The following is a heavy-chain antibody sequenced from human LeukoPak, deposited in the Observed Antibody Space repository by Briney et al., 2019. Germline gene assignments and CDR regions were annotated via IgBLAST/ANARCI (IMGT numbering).Heavy chain of an antibody. CDR2: INSDGSST. V-gene: IGHV3-74*01. CDR3: ARDRGYSPDY. D-gene: IGHD5-18*01. Sequence: GGSLRRSCEVSGFTFNIYWTHWVRQAPGKGLEWVSRINSDGSSTTYADSVKGRFTISRDNAKNTLYLQMNSLRVDDTAVYYCARDRGYSPDYWGQGTLVTVSS. J-gene: IGHJ4*02. CDR1: GFTFNIYW.